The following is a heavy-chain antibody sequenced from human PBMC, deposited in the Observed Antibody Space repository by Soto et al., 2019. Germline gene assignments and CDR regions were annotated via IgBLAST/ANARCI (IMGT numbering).Heavy chain of an antibody. CDR1: GFTFSSYA. CDR3: ARVMKGPMIREYYFDY. V-gene: IGHV3-21*01. Sequence: PGGSLRLSCAASGFTFSSYAMNWVRQAPGKGLEWVSAISSSSDYIYYADSMKGRFTISRDNAKNSLYLQMNSLRAEDTAVYYCARVMKGPMIREYYFDYWGQGTPVTVSS. J-gene: IGHJ4*02. CDR2: ISSSSDYI. D-gene: IGHD3-10*01.